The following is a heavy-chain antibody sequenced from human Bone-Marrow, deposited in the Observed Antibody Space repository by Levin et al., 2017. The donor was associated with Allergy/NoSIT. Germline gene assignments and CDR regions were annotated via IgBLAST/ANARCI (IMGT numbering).Heavy chain of an antibody. D-gene: IGHD6-19*01. CDR3: AKDTPLVGSTGWSRNCFDY. J-gene: IGHJ4*02. CDR1: GFPFSSNA. CDR2: VTGSGSTT. V-gene: IGHV3-23*01. Sequence: GGSLRLSCAASGFPFSSNAMSWVRQAPGKGLEWVATVTGSGSTTYYADSVKGRFTISRDNSEKMVYLQVNSLTAEDTAIFYCAKDTPLVGSTGWSRNCFDYWGQGTLVAVSS.